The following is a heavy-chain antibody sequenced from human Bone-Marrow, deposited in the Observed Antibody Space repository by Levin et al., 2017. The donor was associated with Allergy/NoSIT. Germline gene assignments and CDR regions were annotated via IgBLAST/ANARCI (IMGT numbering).Heavy chain of an antibody. V-gene: IGHV4-39*01. J-gene: IGHJ3*02. Sequence: TSETLSLTCTVSVGSISSSDYYWGWIRQPPGKGLEWIGNIYYSGSTHYNPSLQSRVTISVDTSKNQFSLKLNSVTAADTAFYYCARLGWGDAFDIWGKGQWSPSLQ. CDR1: VGSISSSDYY. CDR3: ARLGWGDAFDI. CDR2: IYYSGST. D-gene: IGHD3-16*01.